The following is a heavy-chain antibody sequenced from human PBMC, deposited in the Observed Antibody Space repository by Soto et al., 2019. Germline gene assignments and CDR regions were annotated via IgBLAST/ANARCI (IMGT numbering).Heavy chain of an antibody. D-gene: IGHD3-22*01. CDR2: ISGSGSTI. V-gene: IGHV3-23*01. CDR3: AKVFYYYDSSGYYYFDY. J-gene: IGHJ4*02. CDR1: GFTFSSYA. Sequence: EVQLLESGGGLVQPGGSLRLSCAASGFTFSSYAVSWVRQAPGKGPEWISSISGSGSTIYYADSVKGRFTISRDNSKNTQYLKMSSLRAKDTAVYYCAKVFYYYDSSGYYYFDYWGQGTLVTVSS.